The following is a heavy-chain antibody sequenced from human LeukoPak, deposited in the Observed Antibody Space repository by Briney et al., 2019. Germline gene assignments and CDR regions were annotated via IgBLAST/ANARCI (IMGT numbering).Heavy chain of an antibody. J-gene: IGHJ6*03. CDR1: GGSISSNY. CDR3: ASNTVTIRRNEQYYYYYMDV. CDR2: IYYSGST. Sequence: SETLSLTCTVAGGSISSNYWSWIRQPPGKGLEWIGDIYYSGSTNYNPSLESRVTISVDTSKNHFSLKLSSVTAADTAVYYCASNTVTIRRNEQYYYYYMDVWGKGTTVTVSS. D-gene: IGHD4-11*01. V-gene: IGHV4-59*01.